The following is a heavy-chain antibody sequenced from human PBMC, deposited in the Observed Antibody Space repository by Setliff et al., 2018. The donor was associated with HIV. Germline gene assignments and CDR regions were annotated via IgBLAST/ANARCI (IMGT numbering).Heavy chain of an antibody. Sequence: PGESLTISCRGSGYRFTDYWIGWVRQMPGKGLEWMGVIYPGDSDTRYSPSFQGQVTISVDKSLDSAYLQWNTLKASDTAMYYCARSNRGYDSRGFYRENWFDPWGQGTQVTVSS. J-gene: IGHJ5*02. CDR3: ARSNRGYDSRGFYRENWFDP. V-gene: IGHV5-51*01. CDR2: IYPGDSDT. CDR1: GYRFTDYW. D-gene: IGHD3-22*01.